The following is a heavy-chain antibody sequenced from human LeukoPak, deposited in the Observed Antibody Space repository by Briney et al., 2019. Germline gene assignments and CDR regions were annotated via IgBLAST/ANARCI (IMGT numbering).Heavy chain of an antibody. CDR1: GYTLTELS. V-gene: IGHV1-24*01. J-gene: IGHJ4*02. CDR2: FDPEDGET. Sequence: ASVNVSCKVSGYTLTELSMHWVRQAPGKGLEWMGGFDPEDGETIYAQKFQGRVTMTEDTSTDTAYMELSSLRSEDTAVYYCATVVRQQLVRGSYFDYWGQGTLVTVSS. D-gene: IGHD6-13*01. CDR3: ATVVRQQLVRGSYFDY.